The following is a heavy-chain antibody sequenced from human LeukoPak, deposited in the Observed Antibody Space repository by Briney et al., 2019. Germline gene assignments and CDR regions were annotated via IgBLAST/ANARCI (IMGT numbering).Heavy chain of an antibody. D-gene: IGHD3-22*01. J-gene: IGHJ4*02. Sequence: GGSLRLSCAASGFTFSSYAMHWVRQAPGKGLEWVAVISYDGSNKYYADSVKGRFTISRDNSKNTLYLQMNSLRAEDTAVYYCARDSRYYYDSSGYYHAHYYFDYWGQGTLVTVSS. CDR2: ISYDGSNK. V-gene: IGHV3-30*14. CDR3: ARDSRYYYDSSGYYHAHYYFDY. CDR1: GFTFSSYA.